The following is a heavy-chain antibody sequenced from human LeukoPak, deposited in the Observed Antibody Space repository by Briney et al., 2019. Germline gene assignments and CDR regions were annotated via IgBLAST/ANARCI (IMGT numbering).Heavy chain of an antibody. J-gene: IGHJ4*02. CDR3: AKETALVGGHAAIFDH. CDR1: GFTFSSYP. CDR2: IGGSGGST. Sequence: GGSLRLSCAASGFTFSSYPMSGVRQAPGKGLDWISAIGGSGGSTYYADSVKGRFTISRDNSKNTLYLKMNSLRAEDTAIYYCAKETALVGGHAAIFDHWGQGTLVTVSS. V-gene: IGHV3-23*01. D-gene: IGHD3-3*01.